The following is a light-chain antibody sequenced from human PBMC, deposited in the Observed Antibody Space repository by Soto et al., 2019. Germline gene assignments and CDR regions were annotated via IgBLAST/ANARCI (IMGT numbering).Light chain of an antibody. CDR2: EGS. Sequence: ALTQPASVSGSPGQSITISCTGTSSDVGSYNLVSWYQQHPGKAPKLMIYEGSKRPSGVSNRFSGSKSGNTASLTISGLQAEDEADYYCCSYAGSSTFLYVFGTGTKLTVL. CDR3: CSYAGSSTFLYV. J-gene: IGLJ1*01. CDR1: SSDVGSYNL. V-gene: IGLV2-23*03.